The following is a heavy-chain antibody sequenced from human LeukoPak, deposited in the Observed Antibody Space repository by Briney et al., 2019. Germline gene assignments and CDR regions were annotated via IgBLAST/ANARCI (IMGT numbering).Heavy chain of an antibody. Sequence: GGSLRLSCAASGFTFSAYSMNWVRQAPEKGLEWVSYIGSSSSPIYYADSVKGRFTISRDDAKNSLYLQMDSLRAEDTAVYYCARDQAYSFDYWGQGTLVTVSS. V-gene: IGHV3-48*01. CDR3: ARDQAYSFDY. J-gene: IGHJ4*02. CDR1: GFTFSAYS. D-gene: IGHD4-11*01. CDR2: IGSSSSPI.